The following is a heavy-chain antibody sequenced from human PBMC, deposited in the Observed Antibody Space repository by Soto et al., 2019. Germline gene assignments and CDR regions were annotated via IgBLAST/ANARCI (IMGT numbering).Heavy chain of an antibody. J-gene: IGHJ4*02. V-gene: IGHV3-23*01. CDR3: ARGPSEYIWGSYLRYCDS. D-gene: IGHD3-16*02. CDR2: ISGSSGHT. Sequence: EVQLLESGGGLVQPGGSLRLSCAASGFTFSSFAMNWVRQGPGKGLEWVSAISGSSGHTYYADSMKGRFIISRDNSKNTLYLQMDSLSADDTAVYYCARGPSEYIWGSYLRYCDSWGQGSLVTVSS. CDR1: GFTFSSFA.